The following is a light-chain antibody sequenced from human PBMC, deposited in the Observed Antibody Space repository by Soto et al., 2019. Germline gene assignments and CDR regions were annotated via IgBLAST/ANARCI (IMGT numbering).Light chain of an antibody. Sequence: QSVLTQPPSASGTPGQRVTISCSGSSSNIGSNTVNWYQQLPGTAPKLLIYSNNQRPSGVPDRFSGSESGTSASLAISGLQSEDEADYYCAAWDDSLNVLYVFGTGTKFTVL. CDR1: SSNIGSNT. J-gene: IGLJ1*01. V-gene: IGLV1-44*01. CDR3: AAWDDSLNVLYV. CDR2: SNN.